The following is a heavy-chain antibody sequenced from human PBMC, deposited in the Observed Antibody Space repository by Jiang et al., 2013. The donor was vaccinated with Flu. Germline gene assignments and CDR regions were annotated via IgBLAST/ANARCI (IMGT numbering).Heavy chain of an antibody. V-gene: IGHV4-59*01. Sequence: GPGLVKPSETLSLTCTVSGGSINSYYWNWIRQSPGKGLEWIGNIYSSGSTNYNPSLKTRLTISVDTSKNQFSLNLSSVTAADTAVYYCARGHGYYGKYYFDYWGQGALVTVSS. CDR2: IYSSGST. CDR3: ARGHGYYGKYYFDY. J-gene: IGHJ4*02. CDR1: GGSINSYY. D-gene: IGHD4-17*01.